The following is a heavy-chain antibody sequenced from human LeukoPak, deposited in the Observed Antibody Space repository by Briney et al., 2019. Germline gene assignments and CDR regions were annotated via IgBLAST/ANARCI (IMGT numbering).Heavy chain of an antibody. J-gene: IGHJ6*03. Sequence: ASVKVSCKASGYTFTSYGISWVRQAPGQGLEWMGWISAYNGNTNYAQKLQGRVTMTTDTSTSTAYMELRSLRSDDTAVYYCARVGARAAAGTGRYYYYYYMDVWGKGTTVTISS. V-gene: IGHV1-18*01. CDR3: ARVGARAAAGTGRYYYYYYMDV. CDR1: GYTFTSYG. D-gene: IGHD6-13*01. CDR2: ISAYNGNT.